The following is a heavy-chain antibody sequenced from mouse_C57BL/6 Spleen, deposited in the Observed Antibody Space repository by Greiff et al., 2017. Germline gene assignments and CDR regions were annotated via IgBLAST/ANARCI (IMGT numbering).Heavy chain of an antibody. CDR1: GFSFNTYA. CDR2: IRSKSNNYAT. CDR3: VRQDYYGSSPWFAY. J-gene: IGHJ3*01. V-gene: IGHV10-1*01. D-gene: IGHD1-1*01. Sequence: EVTLMESGGGLVQPKGSLKLSCAASGFSFNTYAMNWVRQAPGKGLEWVARIRSKSNNYATYYADSVKDRFTISRDDSESMLYLQMNNLKTEDTAMYYCVRQDYYGSSPWFAYWGQGTLVTVSA.